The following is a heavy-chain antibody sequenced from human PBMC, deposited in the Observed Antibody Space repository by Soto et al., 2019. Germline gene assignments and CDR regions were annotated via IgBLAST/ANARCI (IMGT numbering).Heavy chain of an antibody. Sequence: GGSLRLSCAASGFTFSSYGMHWVRQAPGKGLEWVAVISYDGSNKYYADSVKGRFTISRDNSKNTLYLQMNSLRAEDTAVYYCAKTVDSSGWYYFDYWGQGTLVTVSS. CDR3: AKTVDSSGWYYFDY. V-gene: IGHV3-30*18. CDR2: ISYDGSNK. J-gene: IGHJ4*02. CDR1: GFTFSSYG. D-gene: IGHD6-19*01.